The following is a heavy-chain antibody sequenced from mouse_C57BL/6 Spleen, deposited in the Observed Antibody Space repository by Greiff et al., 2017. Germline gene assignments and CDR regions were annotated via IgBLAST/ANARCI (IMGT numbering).Heavy chain of an antibody. D-gene: IGHD1-1*01. CDR2: IYPGDGDT. J-gene: IGHJ1*03. V-gene: IGHV1-80*01. Sequence: QVQLQQSGAELVKPGASVKISCKASGYAFSSYWMNWVKQRPGKGLEWIGQIYPGDGDTNYNGKFKGKNTLTADKSSSTACMQLSSLTSEDSAVYFCASATVVAHWYFDVWGTGTTVTVSS. CDR3: ASATVVAHWYFDV. CDR1: GYAFSSYW.